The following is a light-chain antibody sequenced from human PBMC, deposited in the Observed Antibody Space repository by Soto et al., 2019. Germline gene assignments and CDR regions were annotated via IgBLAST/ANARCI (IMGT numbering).Light chain of an antibody. J-gene: IGKJ5*01. CDR1: QSAGNF. CDR2: YTS. V-gene: IGKV3D-15*01. CDR3: QQHNQWPIT. Sequence: EIVMTQSPSTLSVSPGETASLSCRASQSAGNFLAWYQQKPGQAPRLLIYYTSTRATGIPARFSGSGSGTEFTLTINSLQSEDSAVYYCQQHNQWPITFGQGTRLEIK.